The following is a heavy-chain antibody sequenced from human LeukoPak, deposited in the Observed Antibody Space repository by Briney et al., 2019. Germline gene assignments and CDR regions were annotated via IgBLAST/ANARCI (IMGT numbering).Heavy chain of an antibody. CDR3: ARDRTTDFWSGYYTNYFDY. D-gene: IGHD3-3*01. CDR2: IKQDGSEK. CDR1: GFTFSSYW. V-gene: IGHV3-7*01. Sequence: GGSLRLSCAASGFTFSSYWMTWVRQAPGKGLEWVATIKQDGSEKYYVDSVKGRFTISRDNAKNSLYLQMNSLRAEDTAVYCCARDRTTDFWSGYYTNYFDYWGQGTLVTVSS. J-gene: IGHJ4*02.